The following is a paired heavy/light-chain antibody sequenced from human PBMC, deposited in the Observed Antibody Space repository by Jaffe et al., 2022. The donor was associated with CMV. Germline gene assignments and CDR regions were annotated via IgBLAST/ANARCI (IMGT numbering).Light chain of an antibody. CDR2: KDS. Sequence: SYELTQPPSVSVSPGQTARITCSGDALPKQYAYWYQQKPGQAPVLVIYKDSERPSGIPERFSGSSSGTTVTLTISGVQAEDEADYYCQSADSSGTYPWVFGGGTKLTVL. CDR3: QSADSSGTYPWV. CDR1: ALPKQY. V-gene: IGLV3-25*03. J-gene: IGLJ3*02.
Heavy chain of an antibody. D-gene: IGHD6-19*01. CDR2: ISGSGGST. V-gene: IGHV3-23*01. Sequence: EVQLLESGGGLVQPGGSLRLSCAASGFTFSSYAMSWVRQAPGKGLEWVSAISGSGGSTYYADSVKGRFTISRDNSKNTLYLQMNSLRAEDTAVYYCAKEGGWNPPGEMDYYYGMDVWGQGTTVTVSS. CDR3: AKEGGWNPPGEMDYYYGMDV. J-gene: IGHJ6*02. CDR1: GFTFSSYA.